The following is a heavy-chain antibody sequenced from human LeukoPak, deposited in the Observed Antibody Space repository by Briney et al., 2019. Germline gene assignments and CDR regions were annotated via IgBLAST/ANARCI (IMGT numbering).Heavy chain of an antibody. CDR1: GFTFDDYA. CDR3: AKDEGHSYGPYFDY. Sequence: TGGSLRLSCAASGFTFDDYAMHWVRQAPGKGLEWVSLTNWDGGSTYYADSVKGRFTISRDNSKNSLYLHMNSLRTEDTALYYCAKDEGHSYGPYFDYWGQGTLVTVSS. CDR2: TNWDGGST. J-gene: IGHJ4*02. D-gene: IGHD5-18*01. V-gene: IGHV3-43*01.